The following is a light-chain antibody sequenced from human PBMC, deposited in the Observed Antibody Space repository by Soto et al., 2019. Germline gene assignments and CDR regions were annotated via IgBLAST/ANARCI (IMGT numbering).Light chain of an antibody. Sequence: EIVLTQSPGTLSLTPGERATLSCRASQSVRSSFLAWYQQKPGLAPRLLIYDASSRATGIPDRFSGGGSGTDFTPTISRLEPEDFAVYYCQQFSSYPLTFGGGTKADIK. CDR3: QQFSSYPLT. J-gene: IGKJ4*01. CDR2: DAS. CDR1: QSVRSSF. V-gene: IGKV3-20*01.